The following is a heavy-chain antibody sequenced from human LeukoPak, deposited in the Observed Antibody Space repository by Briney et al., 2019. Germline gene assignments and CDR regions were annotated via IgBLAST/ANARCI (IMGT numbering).Heavy chain of an antibody. CDR1: GFTFSSYS. CDR3: ASGYDSSGYYYNY. D-gene: IGHD3-22*01. CDR2: ISSRSSYI. Sequence: PGGSLRLSCAAPGFTFSSYSMNWVRQAPGKGLEWVSCISSRSSYIYYADSVKGRFTISRDNAKNSLYLQMNSLRAEDTAVYYCASGYDSSGYYYNYWGQGTLVTVSS. V-gene: IGHV3-21*01. J-gene: IGHJ4*02.